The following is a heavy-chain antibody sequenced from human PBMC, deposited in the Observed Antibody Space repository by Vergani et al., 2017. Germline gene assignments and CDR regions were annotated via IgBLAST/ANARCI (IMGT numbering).Heavy chain of an antibody. CDR1: GFTFSSYG. CDR2: ISYDGSNK. Sequence: QVQLVESGGGVVQPGRSLRLSCAASGFTFSSYGMHWVRQAPGKGLEWVAVISYDGSNKYYADSVKGRFTISRDISKNTLYLQMNSLRAEDTAVYYCAKGGRGYYYMDVWGKGTTVTVSS. CDR3: AKGGRGYYYMDV. V-gene: IGHV3-30*18. J-gene: IGHJ6*03. D-gene: IGHD3-16*01.